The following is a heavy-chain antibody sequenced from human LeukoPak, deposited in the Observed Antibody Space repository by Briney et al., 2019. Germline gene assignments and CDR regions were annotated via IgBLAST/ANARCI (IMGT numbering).Heavy chain of an antibody. CDR3: AKGSGWNYGRRGYYSDY. CDR2: ISGSGGST. D-gene: IGHD1-7*01. V-gene: IGHV3-23*01. CDR1: GFTFSSYA. J-gene: IGHJ4*02. Sequence: PGGSLRLSCAASGFTFSSYAMSWVRQAPGKGLEWVSAISGSGGSTYYADSVKDRFTISRDNSKNTLYLQMNSLRAEDTAVYYCAKGSGWNYGRRGYYSDYWGQGTLVTVSS.